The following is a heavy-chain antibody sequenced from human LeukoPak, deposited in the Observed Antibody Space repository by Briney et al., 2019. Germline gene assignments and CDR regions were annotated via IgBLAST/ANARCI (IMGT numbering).Heavy chain of an antibody. CDR2: ISSSGSTI. CDR3: ARGPDIAAAAYYFDY. Sequence: GGSLRLSCAASGFTFSDYYMSWIRQAPGKGLEWVSYISSSGSTIYYADSVKGRFTISRDNAKNSLYLQMNSLRAEDTAVYYCARGPDIAAAAYYFDYWGQGTLVTVSS. D-gene: IGHD6-13*01. CDR1: GFTFSDYY. J-gene: IGHJ4*02. V-gene: IGHV3-11*01.